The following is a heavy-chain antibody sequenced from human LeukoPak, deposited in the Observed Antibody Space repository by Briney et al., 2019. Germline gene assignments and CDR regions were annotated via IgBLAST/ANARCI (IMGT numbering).Heavy chain of an antibody. CDR1: GFTFSAYD. CDR3: ARATTYDILTGFSDY. D-gene: IGHD3-9*01. J-gene: IGHJ4*02. Sequence: GGSLRLSCAASGFTFSAYDMNWVRQAPGKGLEWVSSISSSSSYIYYADSVKGRFTISRDNAKKSLYLQMNSLRAEDTAVYYCARATTYDILTGFSDYWGQGTLVTVSS. CDR2: ISSSSSYI. V-gene: IGHV3-21*01.